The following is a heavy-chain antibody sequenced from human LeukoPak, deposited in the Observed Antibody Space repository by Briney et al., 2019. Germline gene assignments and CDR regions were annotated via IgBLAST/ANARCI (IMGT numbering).Heavy chain of an antibody. D-gene: IGHD3-10*01. CDR3: ARDPRMYYDSGSHGDY. V-gene: IGHV4-39*07. CDR1: GGSISSGSYY. Sequence: SETLSLTCTVSGGSISSGSYYWGWIRQPPGKGLEWIGSIYYSGSTYYNPSLKSRVTISVDTSKNQFSLKLSSVTAADTAVYFCARDPRMYYDSGSHGDYWGQGTLVTVSS. CDR2: IYYSGST. J-gene: IGHJ4*02.